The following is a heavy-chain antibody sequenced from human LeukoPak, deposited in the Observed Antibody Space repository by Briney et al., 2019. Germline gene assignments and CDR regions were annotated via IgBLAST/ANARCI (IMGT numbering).Heavy chain of an antibody. D-gene: IGHD4-11*01. CDR2: IQYDGTNK. J-gene: IGHJ6*03. V-gene: IGHV3-30*02. CDR1: GFAFSSFG. Sequence: GGSLRLSCAASGFAFSSFGMHWVRQAPGKGLEWVTFIQYDGTNKYYADSVKGRFTISRDNSKNTLYLQMNSLRAEDTAVYYCAKGPMTTVTTGHLYYYYYMDVWGKGTTVTVSS. CDR3: AKGPMTTVTTGHLYYYYYMDV.